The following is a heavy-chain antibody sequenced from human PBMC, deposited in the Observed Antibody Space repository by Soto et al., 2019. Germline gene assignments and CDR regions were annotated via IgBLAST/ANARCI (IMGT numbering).Heavy chain of an antibody. CDR3: AHAYGGRSLY. CDR1: GFSLSTRDVG. V-gene: IGHV2-5*02. D-gene: IGHD1-26*01. CDR2: IYWDDSK. J-gene: IGHJ4*02. Sequence: QITLKESGPTLVKPTQTLTLTCTFSGFSLSTRDVGVGWIRQPPGKALEWLAVIYWDDSKTYRPSQESRLTITKDTSKNQVALTMTNMDPVDTATYYCAHAYGGRSLYWGQGTLVTVSS.